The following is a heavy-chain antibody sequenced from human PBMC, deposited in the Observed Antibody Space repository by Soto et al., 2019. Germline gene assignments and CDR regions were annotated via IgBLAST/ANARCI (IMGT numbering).Heavy chain of an antibody. CDR2: ISAYKDNT. D-gene: IGHD3-10*01. V-gene: IGHV1-18*01. Sequence: AFVKVFLQGSGFPFDSYGIHRVRPAPGKGLEGMGWISAYKDNTNYAQKHQGRVTMTTDTSTSTAYKELRSLRSDDTAVYYCARDYYGSGSYYLIYYYYGMDVWGQGTTVTVSS. J-gene: IGHJ6*02. CDR1: GFPFDSYG. CDR3: ARDYYGSGSYYLIYYYYGMDV.